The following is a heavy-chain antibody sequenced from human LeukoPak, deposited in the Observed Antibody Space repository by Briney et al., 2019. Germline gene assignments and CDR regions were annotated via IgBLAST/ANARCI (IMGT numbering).Heavy chain of an antibody. V-gene: IGHV3-30*03. CDR3: ARGQRRHTDMAPSFGY. CDR1: GFTFSSYG. CDR2: ISYDGSNK. D-gene: IGHD5-18*01. J-gene: IGHJ4*02. Sequence: PGRSLRLSCAASGFTFSSYGMHWVRQAPGKGLEWVAVISYDGSNKYYADSMKGRFTISRDNSKNTLYLQMNSLRAEDTAVYYCARGQRRHTDMAPSFGYWGQGTLVTVSS.